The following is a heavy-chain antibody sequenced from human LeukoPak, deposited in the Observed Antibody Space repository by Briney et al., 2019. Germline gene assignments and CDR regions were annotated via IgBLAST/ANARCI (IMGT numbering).Heavy chain of an antibody. Sequence: GASVKVSFTASGYTFTSYGFIWVRQAPGQGLEWMGWISGYNGNTNYAQKFQGRVTMTTDTSTSTAYMELRSLRSDDTAVYYCARSGSYSTGPFDYWGQGTLVTVSS. V-gene: IGHV1-18*01. J-gene: IGHJ4*02. CDR1: GYTFTSYG. CDR2: ISGYNGNT. CDR3: ARSGSYSTGPFDY. D-gene: IGHD1-26*01.